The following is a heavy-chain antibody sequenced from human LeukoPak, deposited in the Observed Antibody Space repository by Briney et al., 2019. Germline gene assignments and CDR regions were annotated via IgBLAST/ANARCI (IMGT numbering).Heavy chain of an antibody. V-gene: IGHV3-64*01. D-gene: IGHD3-10*01. J-gene: IGHJ6*03. CDR3: ARDRRDRGVPYMDV. CDR1: GFTFSSYA. Sequence: GGSLRLSCAASGFTFSSYAMHWVRQAPGKGLEYVSAISSNGGSTYYANSVKGRFTISRDNSKNTLYLQMGSLRAEDMAVYYCARDRRDRGVPYMDVWGKGTTVTVSS. CDR2: ISSNGGST.